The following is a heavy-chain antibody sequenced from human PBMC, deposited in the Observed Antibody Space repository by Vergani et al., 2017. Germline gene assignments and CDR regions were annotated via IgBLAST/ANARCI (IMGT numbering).Heavy chain of an antibody. V-gene: IGHV3-33*01. CDR3: ARDPGYSSSWYYFDY. D-gene: IGHD6-13*01. CDR2: IWYDGSNK. Sequence: QVQLVESGGGVVQPGRSLRLSCAASGFTFSSYGMHWVRQAPGKGLEWVAVIWYDGSNKYYADSVKGRFTISRDNSKNTLYLQMNSLRAEDTAVYYCARDPGYSSSWYYFDYWGQGTLVTVYS. CDR1: GFTFSSYG. J-gene: IGHJ4*02.